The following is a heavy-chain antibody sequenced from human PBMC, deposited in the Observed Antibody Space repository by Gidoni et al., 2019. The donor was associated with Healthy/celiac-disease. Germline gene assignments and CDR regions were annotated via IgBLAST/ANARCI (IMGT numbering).Heavy chain of an antibody. CDR2: ISYDGSNI. V-gene: IGHV3-30*18. CDR3: AKDGYCSGGSCYSDYYYYYGMDV. D-gene: IGHD2-15*01. Sequence: QVQLVESGGGVVQPGRSLRLSCAASGLTFSRSVLHWVRQAPGKGLEWVAVISYDGSNIYYADSVKCRFTISRDNSKNTLYLQMNSLRAEDTAVYYCAKDGYCSGGSCYSDYYYYYGMDVWGQGTTVTVSS. J-gene: IGHJ6*02. CDR1: GLTFSRSV.